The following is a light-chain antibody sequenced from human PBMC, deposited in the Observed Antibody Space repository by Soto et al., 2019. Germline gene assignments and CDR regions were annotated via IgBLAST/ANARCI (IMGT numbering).Light chain of an antibody. CDR1: SSNIGAGYD. CDR2: DNS. Sequence: QSVLTQPPSVSGAPGQRVTISCTGSSSNIGAGYDVHWYQQLPGTAPKLLIYDNSNRPSGVPDRFSGSKSGTSASLAITGLQAEDEADYYCQSNDNSLSGPYVFGTGTKVTVL. J-gene: IGLJ1*01. CDR3: QSNDNSLSGPYV. V-gene: IGLV1-40*01.